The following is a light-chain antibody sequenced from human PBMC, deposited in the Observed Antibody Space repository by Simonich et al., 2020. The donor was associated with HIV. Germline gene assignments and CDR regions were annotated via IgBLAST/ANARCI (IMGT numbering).Light chain of an antibody. J-gene: IGKJ5*01. V-gene: IGKV1-5*03. CDR1: QSISSW. CDR3: QQANSFPIT. CDR2: KAS. Sequence: DIQMTQSPSTLSASVGDRVTITCRASQSISSWLAWYKQKPGKAPKLLIYKASSLESGVPSRFSGSGSGTEFTLTISSLQPEDFATYYCQQANSFPITFGQGTRLEIK.